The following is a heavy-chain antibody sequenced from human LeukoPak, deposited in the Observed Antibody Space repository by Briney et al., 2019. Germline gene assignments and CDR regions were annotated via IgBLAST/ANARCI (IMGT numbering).Heavy chain of an antibody. CDR2: IRSSGSPI. J-gene: IGHJ4*02. CDR1: GFTFSSYS. Sequence: GGSLRLSCAASGFTFSSYSMNWVRQAPGKGLEWVSYIRSSGSPIYCADSVKGRFTISRDNAKNSLYLQMNSLRDEDTAVYYCTRDPEALDYWGQGAVVTVSS. CDR3: TRDPEALDY. V-gene: IGHV3-48*02.